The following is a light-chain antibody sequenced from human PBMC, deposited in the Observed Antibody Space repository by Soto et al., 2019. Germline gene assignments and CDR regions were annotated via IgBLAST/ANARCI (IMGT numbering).Light chain of an antibody. V-gene: IGKV3-15*01. CDR2: AAS. CDR1: QSVASN. J-gene: IGKJ1*01. Sequence: EIVMTQSPATLSASPGARATLFCRASQSVASNLAWFQQKPGQTPRLLIYAASTRATGIPARFSGSGSGTDFNLTITSLQSEEFAVYYCQQYYHWPRTFGQGTKVDI. CDR3: QQYYHWPRT.